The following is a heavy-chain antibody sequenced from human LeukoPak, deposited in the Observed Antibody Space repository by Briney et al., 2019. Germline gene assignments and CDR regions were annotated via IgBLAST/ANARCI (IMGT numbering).Heavy chain of an antibody. CDR1: GGSIINYY. CDR2: IYTTSGNT. CDR3: ARGKQQLRGDAFDI. D-gene: IGHD6-13*01. Sequence: SETLSLTCSVSGGSIINYYWTWIRQPAGAGLEWIGRIYTTSGNTNYNPSLNSRVTMSVDTSKNQFSLKLTSLTAADTAVYYCARGKQQLRGDAFDIWGQGTMVTVSS. J-gene: IGHJ3*02. V-gene: IGHV4-4*07.